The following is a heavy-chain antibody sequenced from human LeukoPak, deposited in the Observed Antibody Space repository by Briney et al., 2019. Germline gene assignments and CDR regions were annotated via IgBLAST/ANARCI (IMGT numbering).Heavy chain of an antibody. D-gene: IGHD1-26*01. CDR1: GFTFSSYW. V-gene: IGHV3-48*01. CDR3: ASFLGGAGSYFPFDI. J-gene: IGHJ3*02. CDR2: ISSSSSTI. Sequence: GGSLRLSCAASGFTFSSYWMHWVRQAPGKGLVWVSYISSSSSTIYYADSVKGRFTISRDNAKNSLYLQMNSLRAEDTAVYYCASFLGGAGSYFPFDIWGQGTMVTVSS.